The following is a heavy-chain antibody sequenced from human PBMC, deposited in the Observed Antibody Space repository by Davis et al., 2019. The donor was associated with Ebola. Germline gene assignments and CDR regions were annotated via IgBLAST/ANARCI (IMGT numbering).Heavy chain of an antibody. CDR2: ISGSGGST. CDR1: GFTFRSYG. J-gene: IGHJ6*03. V-gene: IGHV3-23*01. CDR3: EKDVAIFGVDIRGKENCYMDV. Sequence: PRGSLRLSCVASGFTFRSYGMSWDRQAPGKGLEWVAIISGSGGSTHYVDSVKGRFTISRDNSKNSLYLQMNSLRAEDTAVYYCEKDVAIFGVDIRGKENCYMDVWGKGTTVTVSS. D-gene: IGHD3-3*02.